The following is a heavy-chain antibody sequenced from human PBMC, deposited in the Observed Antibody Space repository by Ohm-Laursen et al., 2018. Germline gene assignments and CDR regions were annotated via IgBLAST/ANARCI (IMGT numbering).Heavy chain of an antibody. CDR1: GFTVSSNY. D-gene: IGHD3-22*01. CDR2: IYSGGST. Sequence: SLRLSCAASGFTVSSNYMSWVRQAPGKGLEWVSVIYSGGSTYYADSVKGRFTISRDNSKNTLYLQMNSLRAEDTAVYYCATPGGYYYDSSVDFDYWGQGTLVAVSS. V-gene: IGHV3-53*01. CDR3: ATPGGYYYDSSVDFDY. J-gene: IGHJ4*02.